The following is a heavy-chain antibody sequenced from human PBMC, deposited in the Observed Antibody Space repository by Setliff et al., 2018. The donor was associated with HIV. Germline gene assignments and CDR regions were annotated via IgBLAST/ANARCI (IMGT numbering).Heavy chain of an antibody. CDR1: GFAFSDHN. CDR3: ARGGSDY. J-gene: IGHJ4*02. D-gene: IGHD3-16*01. CDR2: ISTGSRTI. V-gene: IGHV3-48*01. Sequence: PGGSLRLSCAASGFAFSDHNMNWVRQAPGKGPEWVPYISTGSRTIYYADSVKGRFTISRDDAKNSLYLQMDSLRAEDSSVYYCARGGSDYWGQGTLVTISS.